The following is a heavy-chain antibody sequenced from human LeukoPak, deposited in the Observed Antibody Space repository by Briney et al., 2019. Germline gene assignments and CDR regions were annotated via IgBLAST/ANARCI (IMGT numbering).Heavy chain of an antibody. V-gene: IGHV1-69*04. J-gene: IGHJ6*02. CDR1: GGTFSSYA. Sequence: SVKVSCKASGGTFSSYAISWVRQAPGQGLEWMGRIIPILGIANYAQKFQGRVTITADKSTSTAYMELSSLRSEDTAVYYCARDQRRIAAAAMDVWGQGTTVTVSS. CDR3: ARDQRRIAAAAMDV. CDR2: IIPILGIA. D-gene: IGHD6-13*01.